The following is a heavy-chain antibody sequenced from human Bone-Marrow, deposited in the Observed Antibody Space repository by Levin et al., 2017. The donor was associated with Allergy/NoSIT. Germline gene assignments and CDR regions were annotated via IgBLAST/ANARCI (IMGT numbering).Heavy chain of an antibody. Sequence: GESLKISCAASGFTFGSYAMSWVRQAPGKGLEWVSGISGSGGSTYHADSVRGRFTIFRDNSKNTLYLQMNSLRAEDTAVYYCAKEVGYGDKHYYMDVWGKGTTVTVSS. CDR2: ISGSGGST. CDR3: AKEVGYGDKHYYMDV. V-gene: IGHV3-23*01. CDR1: GFTFGSYA. D-gene: IGHD4-17*01. J-gene: IGHJ6*03.